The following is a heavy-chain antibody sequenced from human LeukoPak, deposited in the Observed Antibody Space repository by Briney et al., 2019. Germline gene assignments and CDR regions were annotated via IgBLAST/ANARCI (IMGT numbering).Heavy chain of an antibody. CDR3: ATLVTTVTLKSLNFDY. D-gene: IGHD4-17*01. Sequence: SETLSLTCTVSGGSISSSSYYWGWIRQPPGKGLEWIGSIYYSGSTYYNPFLKSRVTISVDTSKNQFSLKLSSVTAADTAVYYCATLVTTVTLKSLNFDYWGQGTLVTVSS. J-gene: IGHJ4*02. CDR2: IYYSGST. V-gene: IGHV4-39*01. CDR1: GGSISSSSYY.